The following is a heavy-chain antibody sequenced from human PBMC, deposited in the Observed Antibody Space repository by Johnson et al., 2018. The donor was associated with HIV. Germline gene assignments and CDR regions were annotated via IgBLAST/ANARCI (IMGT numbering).Heavy chain of an antibody. Sequence: VQLVESGGGLIQPGGSLRLSCAASGFTVGSNSMTWVRQAPGKGLEWVSLIYADGSTFYADSVKGRFTISRDNANNTLYVQMSGLRVDDSAVYYCATGALVVVGAAGLLQLHETFDIWGRGTKVTVAS. CDR1: GFTVGSNS. CDR3: ATGALVVVGAAGLLQLHETFDI. J-gene: IGHJ3*02. CDR2: IYADGST. V-gene: IGHV3-53*01. D-gene: IGHD2-15*01.